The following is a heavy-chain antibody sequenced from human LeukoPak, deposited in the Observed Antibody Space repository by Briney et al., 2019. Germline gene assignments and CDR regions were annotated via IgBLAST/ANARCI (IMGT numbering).Heavy chain of an antibody. V-gene: IGHV3-21*01. CDR1: GFTFSAYT. J-gene: IGHJ4*02. CDR3: ARDYSTYDY. Sequence: GGSLRLSCAASGFTFSAYTMNRVRQAPGKGLEWVSSISTGSTYIYYADSVKGRFTISRDNTKNSLYLQMNTLRAEDTALYYCARDYSTYDYWGQGTLVTVSS. D-gene: IGHD6-13*01. CDR2: ISTGSTYI.